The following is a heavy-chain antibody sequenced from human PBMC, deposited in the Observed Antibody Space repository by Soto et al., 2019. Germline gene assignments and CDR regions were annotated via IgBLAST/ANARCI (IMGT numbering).Heavy chain of an antibody. Sequence: GASVKVSCKASGYTFTSYGISWVRQAPGQGLEWMGWISAYNGNTNYAQKLQGRVTMTTDTSTSTAYMELRSPRSDDTAVYYCARFRHSSSWYAFDYWGQGTLVTVSS. V-gene: IGHV1-18*04. CDR2: ISAYNGNT. CDR3: ARFRHSSSWYAFDY. J-gene: IGHJ4*02. D-gene: IGHD6-13*01. CDR1: GYTFTSYG.